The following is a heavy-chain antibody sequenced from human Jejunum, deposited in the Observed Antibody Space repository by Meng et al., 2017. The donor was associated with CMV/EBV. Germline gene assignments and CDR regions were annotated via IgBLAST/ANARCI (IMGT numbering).Heavy chain of an antibody. V-gene: IGHV4-34*01. Sequence: VHLQQWGAGLLNSSETLSLTCAVYGGSLSPYYWTWIRQIPGKGLEWIGEISHGGITNYNPSLKSRVTLLIDTSKNQFSLKLSSVTAADTAVYYCGMERVNWGQGILVTVSS. CDR3: GMERVN. J-gene: IGHJ4*02. D-gene: IGHD1-1*01. CDR2: ISHGGIT. CDR1: GGSLSPYY.